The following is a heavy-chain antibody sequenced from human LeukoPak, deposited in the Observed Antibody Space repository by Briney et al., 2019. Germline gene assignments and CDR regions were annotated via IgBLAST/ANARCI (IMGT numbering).Heavy chain of an antibody. CDR2: MKYDGSQI. CDR3: ARDRQATRDYYMDV. Sequence: PWGSLRLSCAASGFTFSSYWMSWVRQAPGQGLEGVANMKYDGSQIYYVGSVKRRFTISRDNAKNSLYLQMNSLRAEDSAVYYCARDRQATRDYYMDVWGKGTTVIVSS. V-gene: IGHV3-7*01. CDR1: GFTFSSYW. J-gene: IGHJ6*03.